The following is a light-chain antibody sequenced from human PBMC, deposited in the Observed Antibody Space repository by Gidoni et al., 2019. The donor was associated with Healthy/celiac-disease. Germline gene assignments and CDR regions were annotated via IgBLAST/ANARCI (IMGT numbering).Light chain of an antibody. CDR2: EVS. CDR1: SSDVGIYNL. CDR3: CSYAGSSTLV. V-gene: IGLV2-23*02. J-gene: IGLJ3*02. Sequence: QSALTQPASVSGSPGQSITISCTGTSSDVGIYNLVSWYQQHPGKAPKLMIYEVSKRPSGVSNRFSGSKSGNTASLTISGLQAEDEADYYCCSYAGSSTLVFGGWTKLTVL.